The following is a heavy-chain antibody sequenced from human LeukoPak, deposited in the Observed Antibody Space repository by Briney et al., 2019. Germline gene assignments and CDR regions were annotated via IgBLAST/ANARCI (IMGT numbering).Heavy chain of an antibody. CDR3: ARQDTAMVKGWFDL. J-gene: IGHJ5*02. V-gene: IGHV4-38-2*01. CDR2: INHSGNT. CDR1: GYSISSGYY. Sequence: PSETLSLTCAVSGYSISSGYYWGGIRQPPGRGLEWIGSINHSGNTYCNPSLKSRVAISIDTSKNDFSLKVTSVTAADTAVCFCARQDTAMVKGWFDLWGQGTLVTVSS. D-gene: IGHD5-18*01.